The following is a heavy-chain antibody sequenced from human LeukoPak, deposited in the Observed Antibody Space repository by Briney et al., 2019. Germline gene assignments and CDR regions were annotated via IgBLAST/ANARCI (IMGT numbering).Heavy chain of an antibody. V-gene: IGHV3-48*01. D-gene: IGHD3-10*01. CDR2: ISSSTNTI. J-gene: IGHJ4*02. Sequence: GGSLRLSCAASGFTFSSYSMNWVRQAPGKGLEWVSYISSSTNTIYNADSVKGRFTISRDNAKNSLYLQMNSLRAEDTAVYYCAKEWYYYGSGSYLKPYYYDYWGQGTLVTVSS. CDR3: AKEWYYYGSGSYLKPYYYDY. CDR1: GFTFSSYS.